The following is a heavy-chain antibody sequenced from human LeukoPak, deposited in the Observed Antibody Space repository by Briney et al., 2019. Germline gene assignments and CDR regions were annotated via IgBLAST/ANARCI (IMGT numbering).Heavy chain of an antibody. Sequence: GGSLRLSCAASGFTFSSYGMHWVRQAPGKGLVWVAVISYDGSNKYYADSVKGRFTISRDNSKNTLYLQMNSLRAEDTAVYYCAKRGIAVAGNNWFDPWGQGTLVTVSS. CDR3: AKRGIAVAGNNWFDP. J-gene: IGHJ5*02. V-gene: IGHV3-30*18. CDR1: GFTFSSYG. D-gene: IGHD6-19*01. CDR2: ISYDGSNK.